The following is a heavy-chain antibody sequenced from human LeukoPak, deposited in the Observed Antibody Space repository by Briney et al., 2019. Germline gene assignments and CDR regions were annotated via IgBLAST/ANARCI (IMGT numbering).Heavy chain of an antibody. J-gene: IGHJ4*02. CDR1: GGSISSYY. Sequence: SETLSLTCTVSGGSISSYYWSWIRQPPGKGLEWIGSIYYSGTTYYNPSLKSRVTISVDTSKNQFSLKLTSVTAADTAVYYCARDPMDYWGQGTLVTVSS. CDR2: IYYSGTT. CDR3: ARDPMDY. V-gene: IGHV4-59*12.